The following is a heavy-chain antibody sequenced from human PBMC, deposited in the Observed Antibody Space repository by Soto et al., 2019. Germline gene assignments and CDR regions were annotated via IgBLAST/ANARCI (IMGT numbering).Heavy chain of an antibody. D-gene: IGHD3-22*01. CDR3: ARSSSYYDSSGYGWGNWFDP. Sequence: SETLSLTCAVYGGSFSGYYWSWIRQPPGKGLEWIGEINHSGSTNYNPSLKSRVTISVDTSKNQFSLKLSSVTAADTAVYYCARSSSYYDSSGYGWGNWFDPWGQGTLVTVSS. J-gene: IGHJ5*02. CDR1: GGSFSGYY. V-gene: IGHV4-34*01. CDR2: INHSGST.